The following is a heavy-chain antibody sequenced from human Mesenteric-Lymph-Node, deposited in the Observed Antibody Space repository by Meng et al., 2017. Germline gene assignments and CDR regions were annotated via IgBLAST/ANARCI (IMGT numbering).Heavy chain of an antibody. V-gene: IGHV3-33*01. CDR1: GLTFSRYG. J-gene: IGHJ4*02. Sequence: QVQLVESGGGVVQPGRSLRLSCAASGLTFSRYGFHWVRQAPGKGLEWVATIWYDESNRYYADSVRGRFTISRDNSKNTLYLQMNNLGAEDTALYYCARDGHAYNYDYWGQGTLVTVSS. CDR3: ARDGHAYNYDY. D-gene: IGHD5-24*01. CDR2: IWYDESNR.